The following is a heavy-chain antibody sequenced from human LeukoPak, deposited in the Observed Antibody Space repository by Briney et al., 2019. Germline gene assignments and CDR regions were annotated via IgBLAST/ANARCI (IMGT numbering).Heavy chain of an antibody. CDR2: IYSDGVT. J-gene: IGHJ5*02. CDR3: ARDRAEGKTWVEFDP. CDR1: GFIVNSYG. Sequence: GGSLRLSCAASGFIVNSYGTSWVRQAPGKGLAWVSLIYSDGVTQYADSVKGRFTISRDNSKNTLYLQMNSLRDEDTAVYFCARDRAEGKTWVEFDPWGQGTLVTVSS. V-gene: IGHV3-66*02.